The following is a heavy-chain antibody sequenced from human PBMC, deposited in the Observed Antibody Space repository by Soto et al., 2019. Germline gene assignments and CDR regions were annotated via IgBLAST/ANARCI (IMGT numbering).Heavy chain of an antibody. CDR2: IKYDGSEK. Sequence: GSLRLSFAASGFTFSSYWMSWVRQAPGRGLEWMANIKYDGSEKYYVDSVKGRLSISRENGKNSLYLQMNSLRAEDTAVYYCASSPHKDSRPDYWGQGTLVTVSS. D-gene: IGHD3-22*01. V-gene: IGHV3-7*01. CDR1: GFTFSSYW. CDR3: ASSPHKDSRPDY. J-gene: IGHJ4*02.